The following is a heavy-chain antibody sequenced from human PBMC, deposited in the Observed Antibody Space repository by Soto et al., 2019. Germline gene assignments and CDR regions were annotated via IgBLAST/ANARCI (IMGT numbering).Heavy chain of an antibody. V-gene: IGHV4-31*03. CDR1: GGSISSGAYY. D-gene: IGHD6-13*01. CDR2: IYYSGST. CDR3: ARDGRLVNYYYHGMDV. J-gene: IGHJ6*02. Sequence: QVQLQESGPGLVKPSQTLSLTCSVSGGSISSGAYYWTWIRQHPGKGLEWIGYIYYSGSTYYNQSLKSRVTISVDTSKNQFYLKLRSVTAADTAVYYCARDGRLVNYYYHGMDVWGQGTTVTVSS.